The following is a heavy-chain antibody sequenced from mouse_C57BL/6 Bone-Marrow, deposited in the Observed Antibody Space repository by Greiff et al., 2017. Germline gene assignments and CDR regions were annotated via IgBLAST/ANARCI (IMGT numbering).Heavy chain of an antibody. Sequence: EVKLVESGPELVKPGASVKISCKASGYSFTDYNMNWVKQSNGKSLEWIGVINPNYGTTNYNQKFKGKATLPVDQSSSTAYMQLNSLTSEDSAVYYCARGYDYDYAMDYWGQGTSVTVSS. CDR2: INPNYGTT. D-gene: IGHD2-4*01. J-gene: IGHJ4*01. CDR1: GYSFTDYN. CDR3: ARGYDYDYAMDY. V-gene: IGHV1-39*01.